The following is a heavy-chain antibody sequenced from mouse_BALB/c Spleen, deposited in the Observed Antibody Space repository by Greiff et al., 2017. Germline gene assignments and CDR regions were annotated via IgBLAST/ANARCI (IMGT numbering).Heavy chain of an antibody. J-gene: IGHJ3*01. CDR3: ARGLYGYDGFAY. Sequence: EVKLMESGGGLVKPGGSLKLSCAASGFTFSSYAMSWVRQTPEKRLEWVASISSGGSTYYPDSVKGRFTISRDNARNILYLQMSSLRSEDTAMYYCARGLYGYDGFAYWGQGTLVTVSA. CDR1: GFTFSSYA. CDR2: ISSGGST. D-gene: IGHD2-2*01. V-gene: IGHV5-6-5*01.